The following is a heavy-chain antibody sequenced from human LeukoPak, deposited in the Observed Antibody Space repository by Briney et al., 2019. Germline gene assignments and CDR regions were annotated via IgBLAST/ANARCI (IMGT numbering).Heavy chain of an antibody. D-gene: IGHD6-19*01. CDR2: TYYRSRWHN. CDR3: ARGLAPRLDI. CDR1: GDSVSHITTA. Sequence: SQTLSLTCAISGDSVSHITTAWNWIRQSPSRGLEWLGRTYYRSRWHNDYAVSLKSRITINADTSKNQFSLQLNSVTPEDTAVFYCARGLAPRLDIWGQGTMVTVSS. J-gene: IGHJ3*02. V-gene: IGHV6-1*01.